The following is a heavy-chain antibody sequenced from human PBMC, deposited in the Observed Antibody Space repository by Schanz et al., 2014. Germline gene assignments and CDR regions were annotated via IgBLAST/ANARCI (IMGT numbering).Heavy chain of an antibody. CDR2: MNSKTGNT. CDR3: TKGRTFGR. CDR1: GGTFSSST. J-gene: IGHJ4*02. D-gene: IGHD3-16*01. Sequence: QVQLVQSGAEVKKPGSSVKVSCKPSGGTFSSSTLTWVRQAPGQGLEWMGWMNSKTGNTVYAQRFQGRVTMTRNTSITTAYLELSSLRSGDTAVYYCTKGRTFGRWGQGTLVNVSS. V-gene: IGHV1-8*01.